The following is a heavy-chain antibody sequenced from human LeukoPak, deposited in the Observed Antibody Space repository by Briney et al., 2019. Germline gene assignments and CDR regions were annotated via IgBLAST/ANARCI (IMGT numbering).Heavy chain of an antibody. V-gene: IGHV1-24*01. CDR2: FDPVAGET. CDR1: GYTFTELS. Sequence: GSVKLSCNVYGYTFTELSLHWVRQAPGKGLEWMGGFDPVAGETIYAQKFEGRVTMTEATSTDTAYMELSSLRSEDTAVYYCAAASGSYVAPFDYWGQAPLVTVSS. CDR3: AAASGSYVAPFDY. D-gene: IGHD1-26*01. J-gene: IGHJ4*02.